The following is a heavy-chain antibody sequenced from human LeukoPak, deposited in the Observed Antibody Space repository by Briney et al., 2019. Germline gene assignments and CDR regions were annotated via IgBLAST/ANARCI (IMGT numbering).Heavy chain of an antibody. CDR3: ARKGPLGSCSNGVCRDYYYCVDV. D-gene: IGHD2-8*01. CDR2: INDRGTT. Sequence: PSETLSLTCAVYGFTFTTYYWSWIRQPPGKGLEWIGEINDRGTTTYNPSLKSRVTVSVDTSKSQFSLKMTSVTAADTAVYFCARKGPLGSCSNGVCRDYYYCVDVWGKGTAVIVSS. J-gene: IGHJ6*03. CDR1: GFTFTTYY. V-gene: IGHV4-34*01.